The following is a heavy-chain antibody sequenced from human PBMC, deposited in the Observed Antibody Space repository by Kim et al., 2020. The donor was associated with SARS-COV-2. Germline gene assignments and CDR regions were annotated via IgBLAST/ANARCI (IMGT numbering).Heavy chain of an antibody. CDR2: GST. CDR3: ARDEYGMDV. V-gene: IGHV4-59*01. J-gene: IGHJ6*02. Sequence: GSTNYNPTLKSRVTISVDTSKNQLSLKLSAVTAADTAVYYCARDEYGMDVWGQGTTVTVSS.